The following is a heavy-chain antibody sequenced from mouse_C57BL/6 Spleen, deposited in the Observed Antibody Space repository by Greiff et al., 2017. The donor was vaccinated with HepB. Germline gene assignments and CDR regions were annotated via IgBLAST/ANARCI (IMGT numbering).Heavy chain of an antibody. D-gene: IGHD1-1*01. CDR2: ISSGSSTI. Sequence: DVKLVESGGGLVKPGGSLKLSCAASGFTFSDYGMHWVRQAPEKGLEWVAYISSGSSTIYYADTVKGRFTISRDNAKNTLVLQMTSRRSEDTAMYYCARRGYYGSSYYYAMDYWGQGTSVTVSS. J-gene: IGHJ4*01. CDR1: GFTFSDYG. CDR3: ARRGYYGSSYYYAMDY. V-gene: IGHV5-17*01.